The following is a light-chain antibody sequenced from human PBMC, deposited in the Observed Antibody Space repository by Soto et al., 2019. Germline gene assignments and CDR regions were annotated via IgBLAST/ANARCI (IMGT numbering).Light chain of an antibody. J-gene: IGLJ1*01. CDR1: SSDVGVYKY. Sequence: QSVLIQPRSVSGSPGQSVTISCTGTSSDVGVYKYVSWYRQHPGKAPKLVIYDVITRPSGVPDRFSGSKSGNTASLTISGLQAEDEADYYCCSYAGDYTFVFGSGTKVTVL. V-gene: IGLV2-11*01. CDR2: DVI. CDR3: CSYAGDYTFV.